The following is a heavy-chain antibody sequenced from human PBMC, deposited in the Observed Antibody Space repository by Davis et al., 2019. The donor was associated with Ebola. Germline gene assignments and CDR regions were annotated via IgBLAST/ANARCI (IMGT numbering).Heavy chain of an antibody. J-gene: IGHJ6*02. V-gene: IGHV4-59*12. CDR3: ARDSSGSPYGGLDV. CDR1: GGSISDYY. D-gene: IGHD3-10*01. CDR2: IFYSGSS. Sequence: MPSETLSLTCTVSGGSISDYYWSWIRQSPGKGLEWIGNIFYSGSSSYSGSTNYHSSLKSRIFISVDTSKNQFSLKLNSVTAAVTAVYYCARDSSGSPYGGLDVWGQGITVTVSS.